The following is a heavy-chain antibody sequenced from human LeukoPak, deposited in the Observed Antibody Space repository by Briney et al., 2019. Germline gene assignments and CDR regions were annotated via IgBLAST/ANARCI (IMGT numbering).Heavy chain of an antibody. CDR2: MNPNSGNT. J-gene: IGHJ4*02. CDR1: GYTFTSYD. V-gene: IGHV1-8*01. CDR3: ARITWKKAFDY. D-gene: IGHD3-16*01. Sequence: ASVKVSCKASGYTFTSYDINWVRQATGQGLEWMGWMNPNSGNTGYAQKFKGRVTMTRNTSIRTAYMELSSLRSEDTAVYYCARITWKKAFDYWGQGTLVTVSS.